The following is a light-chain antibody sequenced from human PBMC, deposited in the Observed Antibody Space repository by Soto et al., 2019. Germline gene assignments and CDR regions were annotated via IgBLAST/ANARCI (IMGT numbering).Light chain of an antibody. CDR1: SSDVGAYNY. CDR3: TSYTTSSTGV. CDR2: DVN. V-gene: IGLV2-14*01. J-gene: IGLJ3*02. Sequence: QSALTQPASVSGSPGQSITISCTGTSSDVGAYNYVSWCQQHPGKAPKLIIYDVNHRPSGISDRFSGSKSGNTASLTISGLQADDEAYYYCTSYTTSSTGVFGGGTKLTV.